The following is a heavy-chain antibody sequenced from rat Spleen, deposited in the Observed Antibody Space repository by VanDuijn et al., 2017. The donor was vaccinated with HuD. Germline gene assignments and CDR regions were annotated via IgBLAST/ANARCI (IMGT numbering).Heavy chain of an antibody. J-gene: IGHJ2*01. CDR3: ARSKNFDY. V-gene: IGHV5-31*01. Sequence: EVQLVESGGGLVQPGRSLKLSCVASGFTFSNYWMTWIRRAPGKGLELVASITDTGGSTYYRDSVKGRFTISRDNAKSTPYLQMDSLRSEDTATYYCARSKNFDYWGQGVMVTVSS. CDR2: ITDTGGST. CDR1: GFTFSNYW. D-gene: IGHD3-8*01.